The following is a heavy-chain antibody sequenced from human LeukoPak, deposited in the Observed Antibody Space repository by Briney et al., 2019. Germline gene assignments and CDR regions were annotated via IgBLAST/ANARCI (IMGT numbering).Heavy chain of an antibody. V-gene: IGHV4-59*08. CDR2: IYYSGST. J-gene: IGHJ4*02. Sequence: PSETLSLTCTVSGGSISSYCWSWIRQPPGKGLEWIGYIYYSGSTNYNPSLKSRVTISVDTSKNQFSLKLSSVTAADTAVYYCARVIQLSPDYWGQGTLVTVSS. CDR3: ARVIQLSPDY. CDR1: GGSISSYC. D-gene: IGHD5-18*01.